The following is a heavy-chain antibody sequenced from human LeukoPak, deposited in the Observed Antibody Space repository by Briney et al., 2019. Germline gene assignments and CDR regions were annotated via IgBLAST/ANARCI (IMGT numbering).Heavy chain of an antibody. CDR3: ARDQSDIVVVPAAIRGDAFDI. J-gene: IGHJ3*02. CDR1: GGTFSSYA. D-gene: IGHD2-2*02. V-gene: IGHV1-69*01. CDR2: IIPIFGTA. Sequence: GASVKVSCKASGGTFSSYAISWVRQAPGQGLEWMGGIIPIFGTANYAQKFQGRVTITADESTSTAYMELSSLRSEDTAVYYCARDQSDIVVVPAAIRGDAFDIWGQGTMVTVSS.